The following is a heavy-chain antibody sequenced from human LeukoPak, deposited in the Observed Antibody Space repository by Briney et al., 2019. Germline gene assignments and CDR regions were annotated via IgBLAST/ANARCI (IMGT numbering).Heavy chain of an antibody. D-gene: IGHD3-10*01. J-gene: IGHJ4*02. V-gene: IGHV1-69*13. CDR1: GGTYSSYA. CDR3: ARHTMVRDPFDY. Sequence: ASVTVSCKASGGTYSSYAISWVRQAPGQGLEWMGGIIPIFGTANYAQKFQGRVTITADESTSTAYMELSSLRSEDTAVYYCARHTMVRDPFDYWGQETLVTVSS. CDR2: IIPIFGTA.